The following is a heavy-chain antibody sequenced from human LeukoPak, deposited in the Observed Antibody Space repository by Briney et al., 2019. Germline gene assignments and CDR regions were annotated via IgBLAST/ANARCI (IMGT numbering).Heavy chain of an antibody. CDR3: ARDGGITMVRGVIISGTNWFDP. CDR1: GGSISSGSYY. V-gene: IGHV4-61*02. CDR2: IYTSGST. D-gene: IGHD3-10*01. Sequence: PSETLSLTCTVSGGSISSGSYYWSWIRQPAGKGLEWIGRIYTSGSTNYNPSLKSRVTISVDTSKNQFSLKLSSVTAADTAVYYCARDGGITMVRGVIISGTNWFDPRGQGTLVTVSS. J-gene: IGHJ5*02.